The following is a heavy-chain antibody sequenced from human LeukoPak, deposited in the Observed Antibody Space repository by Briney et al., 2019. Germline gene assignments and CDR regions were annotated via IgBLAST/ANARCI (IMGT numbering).Heavy chain of an antibody. CDR2: INPNSGGT. CDR1: GYTFTDYY. J-gene: IGHJ3*02. CDR3: ARESDGDYSGRDAFDI. V-gene: IGHV1-2*02. Sequence: ASVKVSCKASGYTFTDYYMHWVRQAPGQGLEWMGWINPNSGGTNYAQKFQGRVTMTRDTSISTAYMELSRLRSDDTAVYYCARESDGDYSGRDAFDIWGQGTMVTVSS. D-gene: IGHD4-17*01.